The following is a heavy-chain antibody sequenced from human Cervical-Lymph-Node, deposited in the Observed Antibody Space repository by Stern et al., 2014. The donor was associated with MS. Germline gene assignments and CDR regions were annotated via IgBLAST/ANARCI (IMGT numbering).Heavy chain of an antibody. Sequence: VQLVPSGPEVKRPGESLKISCQASGYTFTSYWIGWVRQMPGKGLEWIAIIFPGGSDIRYSPSFQGQVTISADKSGSTAYLQWNTLKASDTAIYYCARQRYFDYWGQGTLVTVSS. CDR1: GYTFTSYW. J-gene: IGHJ4*02. V-gene: IGHV5-51*01. CDR2: IFPGGSDI. CDR3: ARQRYFDY.